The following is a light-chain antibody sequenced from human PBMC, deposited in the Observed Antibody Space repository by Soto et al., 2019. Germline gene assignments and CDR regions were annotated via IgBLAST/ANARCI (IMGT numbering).Light chain of an antibody. V-gene: IGLV2-11*01. Sequence: QSALTQPRSVSGSPVQSVTISCTGTSSDVGGYNYVSWYQQHPGKAPKLMIYDVSKRPSGVPDRFSGSKSGNTASLTISGLQAEDEADYYCCSYAGSYYVGFGGGTKHTVL. J-gene: IGLJ2*01. CDR1: SSDVGGYNY. CDR3: CSYAGSYYVG. CDR2: DVS.